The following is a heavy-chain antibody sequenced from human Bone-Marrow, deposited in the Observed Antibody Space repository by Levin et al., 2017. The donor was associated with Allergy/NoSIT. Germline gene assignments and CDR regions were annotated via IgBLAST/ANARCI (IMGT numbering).Heavy chain of an antibody. CDR3: ARVGYCSGGTCFSHYYLYPMDV. CDR1: GFTFSSYS. J-gene: IGHJ6*02. Sequence: GGSLRLSCAASGFTFSSYSMHWVRQAPGKGLEWVALIAYDGSNKYYADSVKGRFTVSRDNSKNTLFLQMNSLRAEDTAVYYCARVGYCSGGTCFSHYYLYPMDVWGQGTSVTVSS. V-gene: IGHV3-30-3*01. CDR2: IAYDGSNK. D-gene: IGHD2-15*01.